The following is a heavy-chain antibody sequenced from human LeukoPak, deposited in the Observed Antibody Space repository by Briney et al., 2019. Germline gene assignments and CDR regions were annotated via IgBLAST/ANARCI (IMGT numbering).Heavy chain of an antibody. V-gene: IGHV4-4*07. CDR3: AREGSTGEVDY. J-gene: IGHJ4*02. Sequence: SETLSLTCTVSGGSISSYYWSWIWQPAGKGLEWLGRIYTSGSTNYNPSLKSRVTMSVDTSKNQFSLKLSSVTAADTAVYYCAREGSTGEVDYWGQGTLVTVSS. D-gene: IGHD2-15*01. CDR2: IYTSGST. CDR1: GGSISSYY.